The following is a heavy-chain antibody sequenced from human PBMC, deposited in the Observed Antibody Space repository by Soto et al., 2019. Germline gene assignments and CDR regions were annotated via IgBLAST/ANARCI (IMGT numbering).Heavy chain of an antibody. V-gene: IGHV1-69*13. J-gene: IGHJ4*02. CDR1: GGTFSSYA. D-gene: IGHD3-3*01. Sequence: SVKVSCKASGGTFSSYAISWVRQAPGQGLEWMGGIIPIFGTANYAQKFQGRVTITADESTSTAYMELSSLRSEDTAVYYCARSRSPVFYDFWSGYYSPDYWGQGTLVTVSS. CDR2: IIPIFGTA. CDR3: ARSRSPVFYDFWSGYYSPDY.